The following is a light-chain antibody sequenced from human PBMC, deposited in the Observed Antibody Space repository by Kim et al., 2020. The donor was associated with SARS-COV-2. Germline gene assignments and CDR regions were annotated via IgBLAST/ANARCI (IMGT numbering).Light chain of an antibody. J-gene: IGLJ2*01. CDR1: DIGGRN. Sequence: VALGQTARITCGGDDIGGRNVRWYHQKPGQAPVLVIYRDTNRPAGIPERFSGSNSGNTATLTIDRAEAGDEADYYCQVWFRSTVVFGGWTQLTVL. V-gene: IGLV3-9*01. CDR3: QVWFRSTVV. CDR2: RDT.